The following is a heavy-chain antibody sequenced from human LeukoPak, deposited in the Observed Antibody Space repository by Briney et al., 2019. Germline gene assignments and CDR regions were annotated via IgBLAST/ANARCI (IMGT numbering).Heavy chain of an antibody. J-gene: IGHJ4*02. CDR3: ARESLYYFDY. V-gene: IGHV1-46*01. CDR2: INPSGGST. Sequence: GASVKLSCEASGYTFTSYYIHWVRQAPGQGLEWMGIINPSGGSTTYAQKFQGRVNMTRDTSTSTVYMELSSLRSEDTAVYYCARESLYYFDYWGQGTLVAVSS. CDR1: GYTFTSYY.